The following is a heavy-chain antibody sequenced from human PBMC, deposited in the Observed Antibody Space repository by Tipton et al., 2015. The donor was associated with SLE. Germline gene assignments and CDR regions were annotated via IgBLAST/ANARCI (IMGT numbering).Heavy chain of an antibody. CDR2: IYTSGST. CDR3: ARAPRYYYDSSYVDY. CDR1: GGSISSGSYY. V-gene: IGHV4-61*02. D-gene: IGHD3-22*01. Sequence: TLSLTCTVSGGSISSGSYYWSWIRQPAGKGLEWIGRIYTSGSTNYNPSLKSRVTISVDTSKNQFSRKLSSVTAADTAVYYCARAPRYYYDSSYVDYWGQGTLVTVSS. J-gene: IGHJ4*02.